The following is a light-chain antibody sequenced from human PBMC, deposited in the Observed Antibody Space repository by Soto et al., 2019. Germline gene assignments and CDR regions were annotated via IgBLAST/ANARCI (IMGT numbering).Light chain of an antibody. CDR1: QDIISA. Sequence: DIQMTHSPSFLSASVGDRVTITCRASQDIISALAWYQQQPGKAPKLXIHAASTLQTGVPSRFSGSGAGTECTLTISSLQPEDFATYYCQQRNSYPITFGQGTRLEIK. V-gene: IGKV1-9*01. CDR2: AAS. CDR3: QQRNSYPIT. J-gene: IGKJ5*01.